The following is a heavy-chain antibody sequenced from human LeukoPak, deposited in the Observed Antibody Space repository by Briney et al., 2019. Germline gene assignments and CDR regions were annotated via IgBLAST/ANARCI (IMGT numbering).Heavy chain of an antibody. Sequence: GSLRLSCAASGFSFSSYGMNWVRQAPGKGLEWIGSIYYSGSTYYNPSLKSRVTISVDTSKNQFSLKLSSVTAADTAVYYCAIDILTGYHRWFDPWGRGTLVTVSS. J-gene: IGHJ5*02. D-gene: IGHD3-9*01. V-gene: IGHV4-59*05. CDR2: IYYSGST. CDR1: GFSFSSYG. CDR3: AIDILTGYHRWFDP.